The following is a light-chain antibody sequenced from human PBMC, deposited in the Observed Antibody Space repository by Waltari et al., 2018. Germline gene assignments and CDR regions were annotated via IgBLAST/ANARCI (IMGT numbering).Light chain of an antibody. V-gene: IGLV1-51*01. CDR3: GTWDSSLSAGV. J-gene: IGLJ2*01. CDR1: SSNIGNNY. CDR2: ENK. Sequence: QSVLTQPPSVSAAPGQKVTISCSGSSSNIGNNYVSWYQQLPGTAPKLLIYENKKRPSWMPDRFSGSKSGPSGSLGITGLQTGDEADYYCGTWDSSLSAGVFGGGTKLTVL.